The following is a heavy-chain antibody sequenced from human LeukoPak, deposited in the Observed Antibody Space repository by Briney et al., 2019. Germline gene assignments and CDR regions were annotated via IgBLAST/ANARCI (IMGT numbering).Heavy chain of an antibody. J-gene: IGHJ4*02. D-gene: IGHD2-21*01. CDR3: AKAPVTTCRGAYCYPFDY. V-gene: IGHV3-23*01. Sequence: PGGTLRLSCAASGITFSSYAMSWVRQAPTKGLEWVSGISGSGGSTYYADSVKGRFTISRDSSKNTLFLQMNRLRPEDAAVYYCAKAPVTTCRGAYCYPFDYWGQGTLVTVSS. CDR2: ISGSGGST. CDR1: GITFSSYA.